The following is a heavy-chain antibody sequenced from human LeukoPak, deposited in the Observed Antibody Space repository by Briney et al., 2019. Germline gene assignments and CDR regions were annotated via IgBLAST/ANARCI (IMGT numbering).Heavy chain of an antibody. CDR3: AKVRTGHYFDY. V-gene: IGHV3-23*01. CDR1: GFTFSSYA. CDR2: ISGSGGST. J-gene: IGHJ4*02. D-gene: IGHD1-1*01. Sequence: GGSLRLSCAASGFTFSSYAMSWVRQAPGKGLEWVSAISGSGGSTYYADSVKGRFTISRDNSNNTLFLQMNSLRAEDTAVYYCAKVRTGHYFDYWGQGTLVTVSS.